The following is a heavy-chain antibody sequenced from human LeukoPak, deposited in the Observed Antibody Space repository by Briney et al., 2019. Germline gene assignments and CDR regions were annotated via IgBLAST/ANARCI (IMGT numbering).Heavy chain of an antibody. V-gene: IGHV4-59*01. J-gene: IGHJ3*02. CDR2: IYYSGST. CDR1: GGSISSYY. CDR3: ARARGYSGYDGAFDI. Sequence: SETLSLTCTVSGGSISSYYWSWIRQPPGKGLEWIGYIYYSGSTNYNPSLKSRVTISVDTSKNQFSLKLSSVTVADTAVYYCARARGYSGYDGAFDIWGQGTMVTVSS. D-gene: IGHD5-12*01.